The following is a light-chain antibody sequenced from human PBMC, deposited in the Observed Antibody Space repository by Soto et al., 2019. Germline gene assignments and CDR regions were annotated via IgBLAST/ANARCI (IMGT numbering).Light chain of an antibody. J-gene: IGLJ2*01. CDR2: DAV. CDR3: LLYYGGVVL. Sequence: QAVVTQEPSLTVSPGGTVTLTCGSSTGAVTSGHYPYWVQQRSGQAPRTLIYDAVNRHSWTPARFSGSLLGGKAALTLSGAQPEDEGDYYSLLYYGGVVLFGGGTKLTVL. CDR1: TGAVTSGHY. V-gene: IGLV7-46*01.